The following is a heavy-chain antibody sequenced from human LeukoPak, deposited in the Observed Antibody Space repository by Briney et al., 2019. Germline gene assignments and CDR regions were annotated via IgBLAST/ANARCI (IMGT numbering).Heavy chain of an antibody. D-gene: IGHD2-15*01. CDR3: ARPVVAAYFDY. CDR2: IKQDGSEK. J-gene: IGHJ4*02. V-gene: IGHV3-7*01. CDR1: GFTFSSYW. Sequence: GGSLRLSCAASGFTFSSYWMSWVRQAPGKGLDWVANIKQDGSEKYYVDSVKGRFTISRDNAKNSLYLQMNSLRAEDTAVYYCARPVVAAYFDYWGQGTLVTVSS.